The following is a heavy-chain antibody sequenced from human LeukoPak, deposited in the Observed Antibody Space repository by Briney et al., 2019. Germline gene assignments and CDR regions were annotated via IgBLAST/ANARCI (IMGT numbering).Heavy chain of an antibody. CDR2: IYYTGTT. D-gene: IGHD3-22*01. CDR3: ARPRVDSTGYYLGY. Sequence: SETLSLTCTVSGGSIRGSSYYWGWIRQPPGKGLEWIGNIYYTGTTYYNPSLKSRVTISVDTSENHFSLRLRSVTAADTAVYFCARPRVDSTGYYLGYWGQGTLVTVSS. V-gene: IGHV4-39*02. J-gene: IGHJ4*02. CDR1: GGSIRGSSYY.